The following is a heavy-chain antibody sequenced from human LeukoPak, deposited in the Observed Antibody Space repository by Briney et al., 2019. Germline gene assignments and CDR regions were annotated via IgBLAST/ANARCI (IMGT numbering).Heavy chain of an antibody. D-gene: IGHD4-17*01. V-gene: IGHV4-30-4*01. CDR3: ARVTSYGDYVYFDY. CDR2: IYYSGST. Sequence: SETLSLTCTVSGGSISSGDYYWSWIRQPPGKGLEWIGYIYYSGSTYYNPSLKSRVTISVDTSKSQFSLKLSSVTAADTAVYYCARVTSYGDYVYFDYWGQGTLVTVSS. J-gene: IGHJ4*02. CDR1: GGSISSGDYY.